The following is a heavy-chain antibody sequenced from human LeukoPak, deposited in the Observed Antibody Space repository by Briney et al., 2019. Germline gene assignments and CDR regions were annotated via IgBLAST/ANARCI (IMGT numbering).Heavy chain of an antibody. D-gene: IGHD3-10*01. Sequence: PGGSLRLSCAASGFTFSSYGMHWVRQAPGKGLEWVAFIRYDGSNKYYAESVKGRFTISRDNSKNTPFLQMSSLRVEDTAVYYCAKDRGKPSQFDYWGQGTLVTVSS. CDR3: AKDRGKPSQFDY. CDR1: GFTFSSYG. V-gene: IGHV3-30*02. CDR2: IRYDGSNK. J-gene: IGHJ4*02.